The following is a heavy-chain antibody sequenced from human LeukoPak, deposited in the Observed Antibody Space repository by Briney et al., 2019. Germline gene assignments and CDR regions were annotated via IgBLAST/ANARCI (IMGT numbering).Heavy chain of an antibody. Sequence: GGSLRLSCAASGFTFSSYAMSWVRQAPGKGLEWVSAISGSGGSTYYADSVKGRFTISRDNSKNTLYLQMNSLRAEDTAVYYCAKDDGYCGGDCSNWYFDLWGRGTLVTVSS. J-gene: IGHJ2*01. D-gene: IGHD2-21*02. V-gene: IGHV3-23*01. CDR2: ISGSGGST. CDR1: GFTFSSYA. CDR3: AKDDGYCGGDCSNWYFDL.